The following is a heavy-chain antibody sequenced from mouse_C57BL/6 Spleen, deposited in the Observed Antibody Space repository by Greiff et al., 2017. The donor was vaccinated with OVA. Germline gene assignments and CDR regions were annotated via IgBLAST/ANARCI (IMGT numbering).Heavy chain of an antibody. CDR1: GFTFSSYG. CDR2: ISSGGSYT. V-gene: IGHV5-6*01. J-gene: IGHJ1*03. Sequence: EVKLMESGGDLVKPGGSLKLSCAASGFTFSSYGMSWVRQTPDKRLEWVATISSGGSYTYYPDHVKGRFTISRDNAKNTLYLHMSSLKSEDTAMYYCARQYGSSWYWYFEVWGTGTTVTVSS. D-gene: IGHD1-1*01. CDR3: ARQYGSSWYWYFEV.